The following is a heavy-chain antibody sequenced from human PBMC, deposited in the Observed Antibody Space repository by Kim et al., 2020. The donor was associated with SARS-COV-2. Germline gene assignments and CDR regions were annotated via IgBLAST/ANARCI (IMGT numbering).Heavy chain of an antibody. V-gene: IGHV3-74*01. Sequence: ADSVKGRFTIARDNAKNTLYLQMNRLRAEDTAVYYCARDPIYYDILTLDVWGQGTTVTVSS. CDR3: ARDPIYYDILTLDV. J-gene: IGHJ6*02. D-gene: IGHD3-9*01.